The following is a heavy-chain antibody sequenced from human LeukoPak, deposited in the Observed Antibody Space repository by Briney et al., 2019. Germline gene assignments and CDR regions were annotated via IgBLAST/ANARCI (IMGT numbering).Heavy chain of an antibody. CDR3: LRVDDTNGHNWFDP. D-gene: IGHD2-8*01. CDR1: GFNFSYYW. CDR2: IIGDGTRT. V-gene: IGHV3-74*01. J-gene: IGHJ5*02. Sequence: GGSLRLSCAASGFNFSYYWMHWVRQGSGKGPVWVSRIIGDGTRTDYADSVKGRFTISRDNAKSTLYLQMNSLTVEDTAVYYCLRVDDTNGHNWFDPWGQGTLVTVSS.